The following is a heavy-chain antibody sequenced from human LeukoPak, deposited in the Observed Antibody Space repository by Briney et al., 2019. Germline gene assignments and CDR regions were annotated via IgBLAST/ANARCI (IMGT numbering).Heavy chain of an antibody. CDR3: AKDTRRGSGMKDGFEF. J-gene: IGHJ3*01. V-gene: IGHV3-23*01. CDR1: GFTFFDYA. D-gene: IGHD3-10*01. CDR2: LSGGGDKS. Sequence: GGSLRLSCAASGFTFFDYAMTWVRQAPGKGLEWVSALSGGGDKSFYADSVKGRFTISRDNSKNMLFLQTNSLRAEDTAVYFCAKDTRRGSGMKDGFEFWGHGTMVTVSP.